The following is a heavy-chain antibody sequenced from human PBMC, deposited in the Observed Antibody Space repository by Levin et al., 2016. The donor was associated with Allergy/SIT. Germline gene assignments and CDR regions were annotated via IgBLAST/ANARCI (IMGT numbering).Heavy chain of an antibody. CDR1: GFTVSSNY. CDR3: ARGEAGSYGYHY. J-gene: IGHJ4*02. Sequence: GESLKISCAASGFTVSSNYMTWVRQAPGKGLEWVSVIYSGGSTYYADSVKGRFTISRDNSKNTLYLQMNSLRAEDTAVYYCARGEAGSYGYHYWGQGTLVTVSS. V-gene: IGHV3-66*02. CDR2: IYSGGST. D-gene: IGHD5-18*01.